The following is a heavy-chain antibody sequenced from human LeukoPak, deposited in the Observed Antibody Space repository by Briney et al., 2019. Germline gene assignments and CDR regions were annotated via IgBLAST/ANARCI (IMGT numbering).Heavy chain of an antibody. D-gene: IGHD3-3*01. V-gene: IGHV5-51*01. CDR1: GYSFTSYW. J-gene: IGHJ5*02. CDR3: ARSSIFGVLIIGAWFDP. CDR2: IYPGDSDT. Sequence: GESLKISCKGSGYSFTSYWIGWVRQMPGKGLEWMGIIYPGDSDTRYSPSFQGQVTISADKSISTAYLQWSSLKASDTAMYYCARSSIFGVLIIGAWFDPWGQGTLVTVSS.